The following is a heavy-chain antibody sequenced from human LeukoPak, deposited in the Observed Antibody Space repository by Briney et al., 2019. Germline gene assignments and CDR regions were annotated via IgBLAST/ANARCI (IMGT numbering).Heavy chain of an antibody. J-gene: IGHJ4*02. CDR1: GYSISSDYY. CDR2: ISSSGST. Sequence: SETLSLTCTVSGYSISSDYYWGWIRQPPGKGLEWIGRISSSGSTNYNPSLKSRVTISVDTSKNQFSLKLSSVTAADTAVYYCARGFDKPRMAPDYWGQGTLVTVSS. V-gene: IGHV4-38-2*02. D-gene: IGHD2-8*01. CDR3: ARGFDKPRMAPDY.